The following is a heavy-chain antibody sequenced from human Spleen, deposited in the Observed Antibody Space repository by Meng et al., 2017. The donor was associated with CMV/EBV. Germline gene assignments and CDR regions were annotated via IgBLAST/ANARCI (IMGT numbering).Heavy chain of an antibody. CDR3: ARDTSAVPAGTYYYYYGMDV. CDR2: IYYSGST. V-gene: IGHV4-39*07. CDR1: GGSVSSGSYY. D-gene: IGHD2-2*01. J-gene: IGHJ6*02. Sequence: GSLRLSCTVSGGSVSSGSYYWSWIRQPPGKGLEWIGSIYYSGSTYYNPSLKSRVTISVDTSKNQFSLKLSSVTAADTAVYYCARDTSAVPAGTYYYYYGMDVWGQGTTVTVSS.